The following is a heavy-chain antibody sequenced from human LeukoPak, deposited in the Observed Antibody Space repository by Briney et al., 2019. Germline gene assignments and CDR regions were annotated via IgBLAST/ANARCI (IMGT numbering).Heavy chain of an antibody. J-gene: IGHJ4*02. V-gene: IGHV3-23*01. Sequence: GGSLRLSCAASGFTFSSYAMSWVRQAPGKGLEWVSTFSGTSTNFYADAVKGRVTISRDNSKNTLYLQVNSLRAEDTAVYYCAKLKQWQPQRYFFEYWGQGALVTVAS. CDR2: FSGTSTN. CDR3: AKLKQWQPQRYFFEY. CDR1: GFTFSSYA. D-gene: IGHD6-19*01.